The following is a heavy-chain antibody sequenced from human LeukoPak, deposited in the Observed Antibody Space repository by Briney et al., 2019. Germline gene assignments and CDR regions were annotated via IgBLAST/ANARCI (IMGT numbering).Heavy chain of an antibody. Sequence: GASVTVSCKASGYTFTSYDIHWVRQATGQGLEWMGWVNPNSGNTGYAQKFQGRVIMTRNTSISTAYMEVSSLRSEDTAVYYCAKRGYSYGDFDYWGQGTLVTVSS. V-gene: IGHV1-8*01. CDR3: AKRGYSYGDFDY. J-gene: IGHJ4*02. CDR2: VNPNSGNT. D-gene: IGHD5-18*01. CDR1: GYTFTSYD.